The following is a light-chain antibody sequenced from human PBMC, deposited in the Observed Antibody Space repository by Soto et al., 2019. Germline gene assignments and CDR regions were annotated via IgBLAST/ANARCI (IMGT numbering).Light chain of an antibody. V-gene: IGKV3-15*01. Sequence: EIVLTQSPGTLSVSPGERATLSCRASQSVSNNLAWYQQKPGQAPRLLIYGASTRATGIPARFSGSGSGTEFTLTISSLQSEDSAVYFCQQYKNWPPITFGQGTRLEIK. J-gene: IGKJ5*01. CDR3: QQYKNWPPIT. CDR1: QSVSNN. CDR2: GAS.